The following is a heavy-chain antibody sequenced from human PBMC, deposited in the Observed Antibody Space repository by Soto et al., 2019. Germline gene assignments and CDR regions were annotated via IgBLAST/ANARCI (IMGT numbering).Heavy chain of an antibody. Sequence: QVPLQESGPRLVRPSGTLSLTCTVSSGSISTANWWSWVRQPPGRGLEWIGEIYHSGSTNYNLSLKSRGSVSVDKSTTQFSLRLSSVTAAATDMYYCSRRGGALVVSGTTPFDYWGQGTLVTVSS. J-gene: IGHJ4*02. CDR1: SGSISTANW. CDR2: IYHSGST. CDR3: SRRGGALVVSGTTPFDY. V-gene: IGHV4-4*02. D-gene: IGHD2-21*01.